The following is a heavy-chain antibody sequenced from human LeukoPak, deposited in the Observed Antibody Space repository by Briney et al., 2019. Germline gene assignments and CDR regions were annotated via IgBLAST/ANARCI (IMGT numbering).Heavy chain of an antibody. CDR1: GFTFSSYA. J-gene: IGHJ4*02. CDR2: ISGSGGST. Sequence: PAGSLRLSXAASGFTFSSYAMSWVSQAPGKGLEWVSAISGSGGSTYYADSVKGRFTISRDNSKNTLYLQMNSLRAEDTAVYYSAKSDRFGVVNYDYWGQGTLVTVSS. CDR3: AKSDRFGVVNYDY. V-gene: IGHV3-23*01. D-gene: IGHD3-3*01.